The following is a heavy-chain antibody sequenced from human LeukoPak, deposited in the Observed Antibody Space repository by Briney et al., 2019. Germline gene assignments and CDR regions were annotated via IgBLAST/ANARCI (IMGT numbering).Heavy chain of an antibody. CDR3: AKTLGYCSTTGCYGAFDI. CDR2: IIPMFGTP. V-gene: IGHV1-69*13. Sequence: SVKVSCKASGGTFRSYAISWVRQAPGQGLEWMGGIIPMFGTPNYAQKFQGRVRITADESTSTAYMGLSSLRSEDTAVYYCAKTLGYCSTTGCYGAFDIWGQGTMVTVSS. J-gene: IGHJ3*02. CDR1: GGTFRSYA. D-gene: IGHD2-2*01.